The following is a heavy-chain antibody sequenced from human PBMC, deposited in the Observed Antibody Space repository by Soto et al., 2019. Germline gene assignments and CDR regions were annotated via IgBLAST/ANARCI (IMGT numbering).Heavy chain of an antibody. D-gene: IGHD2-21*01. J-gene: IGHJ4*02. Sequence: LRLSCATSGFPFNDYYMTWIRQAPGKGLEWLSHISPKSTFRNYADSVKGRFTISRDNTESSLFLQMNSLGVDDTAVYSCVRGGGGGLFEHWGQGVLVTVSS. CDR1: GFPFNDYY. V-gene: IGHV3-11*06. CDR3: VRGGGGGLFEH. CDR2: ISPKSTFR.